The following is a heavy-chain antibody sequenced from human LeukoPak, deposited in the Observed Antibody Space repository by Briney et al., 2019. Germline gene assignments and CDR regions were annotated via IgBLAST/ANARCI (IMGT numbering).Heavy chain of an antibody. V-gene: IGHV3-23*01. J-gene: IGHJ5*02. Sequence: GGSLRLSCAASGFTFSSYAMSWVRQTPARGLERVSSLRGDGETFYADSVKGRFALSRDESRNTVYLQLNNLRVEDTALYFCAKGVVDYYDSSGYYPSDLWGQGTLVTVSS. CDR1: GFTFSSYA. CDR3: AKGVVDYYDSSGYYPSDL. D-gene: IGHD3-22*01. CDR2: LRGDGET.